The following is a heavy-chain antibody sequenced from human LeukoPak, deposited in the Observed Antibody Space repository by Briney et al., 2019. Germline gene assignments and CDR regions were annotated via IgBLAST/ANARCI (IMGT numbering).Heavy chain of an antibody. CDR3: AKDAPNYYDSSGYYYVYAFDI. CDR1: GFTFSSYA. J-gene: IGHJ3*02. V-gene: IGHV3-23*01. CDR2: ISGSGGST. Sequence: GGSLRLSCAASGFTFSSYAMNWVRQAPGRGLEWVSAISGSGGSTYYADSVKGRFTISRDNSKNTLYLQMNSLRAEDTAVYYCAKDAPNYYDSSGYYYVYAFDIWGQGTMVTVSS. D-gene: IGHD3-22*01.